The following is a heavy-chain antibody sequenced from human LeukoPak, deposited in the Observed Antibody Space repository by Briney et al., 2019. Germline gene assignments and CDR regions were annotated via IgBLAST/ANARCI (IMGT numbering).Heavy chain of an antibody. D-gene: IGHD3-10*01. CDR3: ARLSAYYYGSYFYYYMDV. Sequence: PGGSLRLSCEGSGFSFSSYWMTWVRQLPGKGPEWVANIRRDESERYFADSVKGRFTISRDNAKKSVYLHMSSLRAEDTALYYCARLSAYYYGSYFYYYMDVWGKGTTVTVSS. CDR1: GFSFSSYW. J-gene: IGHJ6*03. CDR2: IRRDESER. V-gene: IGHV3-7*01.